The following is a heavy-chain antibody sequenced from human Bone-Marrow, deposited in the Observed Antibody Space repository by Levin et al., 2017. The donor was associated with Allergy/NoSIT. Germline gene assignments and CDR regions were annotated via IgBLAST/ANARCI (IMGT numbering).Heavy chain of an antibody. V-gene: IGHV3-74*01. D-gene: IGHD3-9*01. CDR1: GFTFSSYW. CDR3: ARERDDILTGYRDAFDI. J-gene: IGHJ3*02. CDR2: INSDGSST. Sequence: GESLKISCAASGFTFSSYWMHWVRQAPGKGLVWVSRINSDGSSTSYADSVKGRFTISRDNAKNTLYLQMNSLRAEDTAVYYCARERDDILTGYRDAFDIWGQGTMVTVSS.